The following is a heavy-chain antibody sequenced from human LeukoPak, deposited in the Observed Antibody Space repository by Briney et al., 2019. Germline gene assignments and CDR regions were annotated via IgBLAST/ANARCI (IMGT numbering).Heavy chain of an antibody. CDR3: ARVVTMVRGGKNWFDP. CDR1: GFTVSSNY. D-gene: IGHD3-10*01. Sequence: PGGSLRLSCAASGFTVSSNYMSWVRQAPGKGLEWIGSIYYSGSTYYNPSLKSRVTISVDTSKNQFSLKLSSVTAADTAVYYCARVVTMVRGGKNWFDPWGQGTLVTVSS. J-gene: IGHJ5*02. CDR2: IYYSGST. V-gene: IGHV4-59*02.